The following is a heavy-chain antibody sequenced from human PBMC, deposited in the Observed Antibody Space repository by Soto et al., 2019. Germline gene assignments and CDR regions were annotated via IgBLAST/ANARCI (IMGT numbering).Heavy chain of an antibody. CDR1: GFTFSSYA. J-gene: IGHJ4*02. CDR3: AQKYYDSTGGGY. CDR2: ISANGGLI. V-gene: IGHV3-23*01. Sequence: EVQLLEFGGGLVQPGGSLRLSCAASGFTFSSYAFSWVRQAPGKGLEWVSLISANGGLIKYADSVKGRFTISRDNSKNTVSLQMNSLRAEDTAVYYCAQKYYDSTGGGYWGLGTLVTVSS. D-gene: IGHD3-16*01.